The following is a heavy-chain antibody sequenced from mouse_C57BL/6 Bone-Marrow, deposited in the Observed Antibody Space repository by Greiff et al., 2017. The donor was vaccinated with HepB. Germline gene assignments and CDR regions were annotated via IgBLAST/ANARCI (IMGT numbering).Heavy chain of an antibody. D-gene: IGHD2-4*01. CDR3: ALALTSTMITTTGYYYAMDY. CDR1: GFNIKNTY. Sequence: EVQLQQSVAELVRPGASVKLSCTASGFNIKNTYMHWVKQRTEQGLEWIGRIDPANGNTKYAPKFQGKATITSDTSSNTAYLQLSSLTSEDTAIYYCALALTSTMITTTGYYYAMDYWGQGTSVTVSS. V-gene: IGHV14-3*01. J-gene: IGHJ4*01. CDR2: IDPANGNT.